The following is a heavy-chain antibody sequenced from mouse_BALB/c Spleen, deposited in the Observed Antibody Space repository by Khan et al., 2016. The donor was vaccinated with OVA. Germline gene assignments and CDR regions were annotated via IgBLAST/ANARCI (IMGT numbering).Heavy chain of an antibody. Sequence: EVELVESGGGLVQPGGSRKLSCAASGFSFSSFGMHWVRQAPEKGLEWVAYISSGSSTVYYADTVKGRFTISRANTKNTMFLQMTNLRSEDTAMYYCVRYYGKDYAMDYWGQGTSVTVSS. CDR3: VRYYGKDYAMDY. D-gene: IGHD2-1*01. V-gene: IGHV5-17*02. CDR1: GFSFSSFG. CDR2: ISSGSSTV. J-gene: IGHJ4*01.